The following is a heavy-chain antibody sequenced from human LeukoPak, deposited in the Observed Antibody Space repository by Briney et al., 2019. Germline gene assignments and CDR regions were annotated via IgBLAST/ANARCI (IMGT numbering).Heavy chain of an antibody. CDR2: ISSSSSYI. CDR3: ARSRINTYYYDSIGDDAFDT. V-gene: IGHV3-21*01. D-gene: IGHD3-22*01. J-gene: IGHJ3*02. CDR1: GFTFSSYS. Sequence: GGSLRLSCAASGFTFSSYSMNWVRQAPGKGLEWVSSISSSSSYIYYADSVKGRFTISRDNAKNSLYLQMNSLRAEDTAVYYCARSRINTYYYDSIGDDAFDTWGQGTMVTVSS.